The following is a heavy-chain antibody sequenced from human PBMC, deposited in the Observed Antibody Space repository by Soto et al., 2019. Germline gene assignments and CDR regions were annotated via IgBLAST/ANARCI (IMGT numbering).Heavy chain of an antibody. CDR3: ASVIVVVVAARDY. V-gene: IGHV3-30-3*01. D-gene: IGHD2-15*01. CDR2: ISYDGSNK. Sequence: QVQLVESGGGVVQPGRSLRLSCAASGFTFSSYAMHWVRQAPGKGLEWVAVISYDGSNKYYADSVEGRFTISRDNSKNTLYLQMNSLRAEDTAVYYCASVIVVVVAARDYWGQGTLVTVSS. J-gene: IGHJ4*02. CDR1: GFTFSSYA.